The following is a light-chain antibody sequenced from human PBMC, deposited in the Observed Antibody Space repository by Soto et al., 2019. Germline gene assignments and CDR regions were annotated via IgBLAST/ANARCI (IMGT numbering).Light chain of an antibody. CDR1: QSISNW. V-gene: IGKV1-5*03. Sequence: DIPMTQSPSTLSASVGDTVTITCRASQSISNWLAWYQQKPGQAPKLLIHKASTLESGVPSTFSGSGSGTEFTLTISRLQPDDFATFYCQQYDRFPYTFGQGTKLEIK. J-gene: IGKJ2*01. CDR2: KAS. CDR3: QQYDRFPYT.